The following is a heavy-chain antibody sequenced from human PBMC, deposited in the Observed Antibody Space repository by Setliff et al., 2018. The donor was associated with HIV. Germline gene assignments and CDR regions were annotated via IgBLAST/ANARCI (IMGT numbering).Heavy chain of an antibody. CDR2: IDRGGNT. D-gene: IGHD2-21*02. CDR3: ARLWLHYGDDIPKFAP. V-gene: IGHV3-53*01. J-gene: IGHJ5*02. CDR1: GFTVINSY. Sequence: GESLKISCAADGFTVINSYMSWVRRPPGKGLEWVSIIDRGGNTNYADSMKGRFTISRDSSRNTLYLQMNSLRAEDTAVYFCARLWLHYGDDIPKFAPWGQGLLVTVSS.